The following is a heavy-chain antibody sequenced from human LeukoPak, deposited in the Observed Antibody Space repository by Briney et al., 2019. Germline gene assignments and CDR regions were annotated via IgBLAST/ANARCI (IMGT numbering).Heavy chain of an antibody. Sequence: SETLSLTCAVPGYSISSGYYWGWIRQPPGKGLEWIGSIYHSGSTYYNPSLKSRVTISVDTSKNQFSLKLSSVTAADTAVYYCASSSWAAIGYWGQGTLVTVSS. CDR3: ASSSWAAIGY. CDR1: GYSISSGYY. CDR2: IYHSGST. J-gene: IGHJ4*02. V-gene: IGHV4-38-2*01. D-gene: IGHD2-2*01.